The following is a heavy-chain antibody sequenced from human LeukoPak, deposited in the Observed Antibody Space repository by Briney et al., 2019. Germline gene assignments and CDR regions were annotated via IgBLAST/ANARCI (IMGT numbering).Heavy chain of an antibody. CDR2: IYYSGST. Sequence: SETLSLTCTVSGGSISSSSYYWGWIRQPPGKGLEWIGSIYYSGSTYYNPSLKSRVTISVDASKNQFSLKLSSVTAADTAVYYCARHRYYYRSGSYYGAPYYMDVWGKGTTVTISS. D-gene: IGHD3-10*01. J-gene: IGHJ6*03. V-gene: IGHV4-39*01. CDR1: GGSISSSSYY. CDR3: ARHRYYYRSGSYYGAPYYMDV.